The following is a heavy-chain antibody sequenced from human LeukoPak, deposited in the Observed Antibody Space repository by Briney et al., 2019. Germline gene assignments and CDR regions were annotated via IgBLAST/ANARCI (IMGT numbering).Heavy chain of an antibody. D-gene: IGHD3-10*01. CDR2: LFYSGST. V-gene: IGHV4-59*01. Sequence: PSETLSLTCTVSGGSISSYYWSWIRQPPGKGLEWIAYLFYSGSTDYNPSLESRVTISVDTSKNQFSLKLRSVTAADTAVYYCATVAVVRGVTYFDYWGQGTLVTVSS. J-gene: IGHJ4*02. CDR1: GGSISSYY. CDR3: ATVAVVRGVTYFDY.